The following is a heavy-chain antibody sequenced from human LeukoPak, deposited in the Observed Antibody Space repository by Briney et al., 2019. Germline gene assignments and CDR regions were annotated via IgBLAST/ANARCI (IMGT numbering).Heavy chain of an antibody. D-gene: IGHD6-13*01. V-gene: IGHV3-48*04. Sequence: PGGSLRLSCAASGFTFSSYSMNWVRQAPGKGLEWVSYISSSSSTIYYADSVKGRFTISRDNAKNSLYLQMNSLRAEDTAVYYCARDYRLAAAGRYYFDYWGQGTLVTVSS. CDR2: ISSSSSTI. CDR1: GFTFSSYS. J-gene: IGHJ4*02. CDR3: ARDYRLAAAGRYYFDY.